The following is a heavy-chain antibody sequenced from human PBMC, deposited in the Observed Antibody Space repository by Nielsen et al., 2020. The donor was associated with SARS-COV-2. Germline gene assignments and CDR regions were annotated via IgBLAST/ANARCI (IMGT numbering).Heavy chain of an antibody. CDR1: GDSVSSSSVA. CDR2: IYYRSKWFY. Sequence: SQTLSLPFVISGDSVSSSSVAWNWIRQSPSRGLEWLGRIYYRSKWFYEYATFVRSRITIDPDTSKNHFSLHLNSVTSEDTAMYYCTRDPGYYHGMDVWGQGTTVIVSS. V-gene: IGHV6-1*01. CDR3: TRDPGYYHGMDV. J-gene: IGHJ6*02.